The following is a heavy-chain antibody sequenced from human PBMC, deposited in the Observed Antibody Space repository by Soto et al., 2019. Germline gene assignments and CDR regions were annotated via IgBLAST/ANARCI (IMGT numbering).Heavy chain of an antibody. CDR3: ARADCTGAYCYSWPFNYGVDV. Sequence: QVQLVESGGGVVQPGGSLRLSCTTSGFTFNTYGLHWVRQAPGKGLEWVAIISYDGINKYYADSVKGRFTISRDNSKNSLDLHMDSLRAEDKALYLGARADCTGAYCYSWPFNYGVDVWGQGATVTVSS. CDR2: ISYDGINK. V-gene: IGHV3-30*03. D-gene: IGHD2-15*01. J-gene: IGHJ6*02. CDR1: GFTFNTYG.